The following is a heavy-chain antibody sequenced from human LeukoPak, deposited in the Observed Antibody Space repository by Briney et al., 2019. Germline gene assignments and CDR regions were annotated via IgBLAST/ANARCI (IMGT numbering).Heavy chain of an antibody. V-gene: IGHV3-30*02. CDR2: IRFDGSNK. Sequence: GGSLRLSCAASGFTFSSYGMHWVRQAPGNGLEWVAFIRFDGSNKYYAECVKGRFTITRDNSKNTLYLQMNSLRADDTAVYYCARVTHYDSSGYYSGPPYYYYYMDVWGKGTTVTISS. CDR3: ARVTHYDSSGYYSGPPYYYYYMDV. CDR1: GFTFSSYG. J-gene: IGHJ6*03. D-gene: IGHD3-22*01.